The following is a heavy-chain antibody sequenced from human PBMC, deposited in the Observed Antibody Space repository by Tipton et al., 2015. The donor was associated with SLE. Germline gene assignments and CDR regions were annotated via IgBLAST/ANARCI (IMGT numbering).Heavy chain of an antibody. Sequence: LRLSCTVSGGSISSYYWSWIRQPPGKGLEWFGYIYYSGSTNYNPSLKSRVTLSVDTSKNQFSLKLSPVTAADTAVYYCARHSLWHYFDYWGQGTLVTVSS. CDR2: IYYSGST. CDR1: GGSISSYY. D-gene: IGHD2-21*01. CDR3: ARHSLWHYFDY. J-gene: IGHJ4*02. V-gene: IGHV4-59*08.